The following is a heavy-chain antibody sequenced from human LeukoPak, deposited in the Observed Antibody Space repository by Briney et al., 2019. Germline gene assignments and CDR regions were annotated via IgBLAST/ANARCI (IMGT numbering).Heavy chain of an antibody. CDR3: ARGGDGYSYDAFDI. D-gene: IGHD5-24*01. Sequence: SETLSLTCTVSGGSISSSSYYWGWIRQPPGKGLEWIGSIYYSGSTYYNPPLKSRVTISVDTSKNQFSLKLSSVTAADTAVYYCARGGDGYSYDAFDIWGQGTMVTVSS. CDR1: GGSISSSSYY. V-gene: IGHV4-39*07. CDR2: IYYSGST. J-gene: IGHJ3*02.